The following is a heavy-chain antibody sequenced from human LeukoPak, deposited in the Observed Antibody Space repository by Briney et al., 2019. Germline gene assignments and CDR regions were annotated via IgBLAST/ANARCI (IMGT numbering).Heavy chain of an antibody. D-gene: IGHD1-26*01. V-gene: IGHV3-74*01. J-gene: IGHJ4*02. CDR1: GFTFSSYW. CDR3: ARGRGYIVGVKGEHYFDY. CDR2: INSDGSST. Sequence: PGGSLRLSCAASGFTFSSYWMHWVRQAPGKGLVWVSRINSDGSSTSYADSVKGRFTISRDNAKNTLYLQMNSLRAEDTAVYYCARGRGYIVGVKGEHYFDYWGQGTLVTVSS.